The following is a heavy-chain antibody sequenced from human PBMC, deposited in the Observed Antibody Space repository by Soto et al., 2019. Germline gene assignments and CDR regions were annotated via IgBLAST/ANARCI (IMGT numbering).Heavy chain of an antibody. J-gene: IGHJ6*02. D-gene: IGHD3-10*01. Sequence: SVKVSCKASGGTFSSYSISWVRQGPGQGLEWMGGIIPIFGTANYAQKFQGRVTITADESTSTAYMELSSLRSEDTAVYYCARQNYYGSGSYYIDYYYYGMDVWGQGTTVTVSS. CDR3: ARQNYYGSGSYYIDYYYYGMDV. CDR2: IIPIFGTA. V-gene: IGHV1-69*13. CDR1: GGTFSSYS.